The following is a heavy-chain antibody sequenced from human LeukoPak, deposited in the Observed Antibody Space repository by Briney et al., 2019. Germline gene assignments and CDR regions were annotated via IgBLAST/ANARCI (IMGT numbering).Heavy chain of an antibody. CDR3: ASLYSSSWYSKDRFDY. Sequence: GGSLRLSCAASGFTFSNYWMHWVRQAPGKGLVWVSRINSDGSSTSYADSVKGRFTISRDNAKNTLYLQMNSLRAEDTAVYYCASLYSSSWYSKDRFDYWGQGTLVTVSS. CDR2: INSDGSST. CDR1: GFTFSNYW. D-gene: IGHD6-13*01. V-gene: IGHV3-74*01. J-gene: IGHJ4*02.